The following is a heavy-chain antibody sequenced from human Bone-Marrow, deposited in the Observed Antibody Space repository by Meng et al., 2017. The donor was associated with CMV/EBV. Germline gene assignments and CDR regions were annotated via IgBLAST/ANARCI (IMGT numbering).Heavy chain of an antibody. V-gene: IGHV3-9*01. D-gene: IGHD2-2*01. CDR3: AKEVVPAAINDYYYGMDV. J-gene: IGHJ6*02. Sequence: SLKISCAASGFTFDDYAMHWVRQAPGKGLEWVSGISWNSGSIGYADSVKGRFTISRDNAKNSLYLQMNSLRAEDTALYYCAKEVVPAAINDYYYGMDVWGQGTTVTV. CDR1: GFTFDDYA. CDR2: ISWNSGSI.